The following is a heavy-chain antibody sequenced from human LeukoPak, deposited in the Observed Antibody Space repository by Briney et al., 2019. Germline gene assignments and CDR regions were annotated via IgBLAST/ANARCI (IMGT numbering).Heavy chain of an antibody. CDR3: ARGKTYSSH. D-gene: IGHD6-19*01. Sequence: SETLSLTCTVSGYSISSGYYWGWIRQPPGKGLEWFGSVYDSGSTYYQPSLKSRVTISVNTSKNQFSQKLSSVTAADTAVYYSARGKTYSSHWGQGTLVTVSS. J-gene: IGHJ4*02. V-gene: IGHV4-38-2*02. CDR1: GYSISSGYY. CDR2: VYDSGST.